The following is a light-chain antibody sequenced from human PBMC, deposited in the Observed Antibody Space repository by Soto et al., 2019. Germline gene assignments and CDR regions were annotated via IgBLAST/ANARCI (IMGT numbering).Light chain of an antibody. CDR3: QVWDSNTAGV. Sequence: SYELTQPPSVSVSPGQTASITCSGDKLGDKYACWYQQKPGQSPVLVIFQDDKRPSGIPERFSGSNSGNTATLTISGTQAMDEADYYCQVWDSNTAGVFAAGTKVTVL. CDR2: QDD. V-gene: IGLV3-1*01. CDR1: KLGDKY. J-gene: IGLJ1*01.